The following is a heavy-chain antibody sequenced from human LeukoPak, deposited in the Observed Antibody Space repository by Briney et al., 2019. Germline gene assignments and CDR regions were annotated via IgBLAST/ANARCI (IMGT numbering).Heavy chain of an antibody. J-gene: IGHJ3*02. CDR3: AAYDSIVNAFDI. CDR1: GGSISRYY. CDR2: IHTSGST. V-gene: IGHV4-4*07. Sequence: ETSETLSLTCTVSGGSISRYYWSWIRQPAGKARVWIGRIHTSGSTNYNPSLKSRVTMSVDTSKNQFSLKLSSVTAADTAVYYCAAYDSIVNAFDIWGQGAMVTVSS. D-gene: IGHD3-22*01.